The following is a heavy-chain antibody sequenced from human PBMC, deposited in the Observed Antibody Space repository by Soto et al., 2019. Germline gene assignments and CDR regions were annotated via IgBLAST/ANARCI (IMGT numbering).Heavy chain of an antibody. Sequence: QVHLVQSGAGVRKPGASVTLSCKTSGYTFTDYAIHWVRQAPGQRPEWMGWINVANGNTTYSPKCQGRATFTSDTPASTAYMEVSSLRSEDTAVYYCAREYFDMLTGFYSHDYWGQGTLVTVSS. V-gene: IGHV1-3*01. CDR3: AREYFDMLTGFYSHDY. CDR1: GYTFTDYA. J-gene: IGHJ4*02. CDR2: INVANGNT. D-gene: IGHD3-9*01.